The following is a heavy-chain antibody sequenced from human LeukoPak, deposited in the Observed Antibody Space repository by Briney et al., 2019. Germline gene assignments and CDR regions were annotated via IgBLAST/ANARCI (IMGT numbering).Heavy chain of an antibody. CDR2: INPNSGGT. V-gene: IGHV1-2*06. Sequence: EASVKVSCKASGYTFTGYYMHWVRQAPGQGLEWMGRINPNSGGTNYAQKFQGRVTMTRNTSISTAYMELSSLRSEDTAVYYCARALRDGYTGDDAFDIWGQGTMVTVSS. J-gene: IGHJ3*02. CDR1: GYTFTGYY. D-gene: IGHD5-24*01. CDR3: ARALRDGYTGDDAFDI.